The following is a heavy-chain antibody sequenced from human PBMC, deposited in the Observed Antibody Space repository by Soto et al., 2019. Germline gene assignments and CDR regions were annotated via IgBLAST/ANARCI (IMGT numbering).Heavy chain of an antibody. D-gene: IGHD3-3*01. CDR2: TYYRSKWYN. V-gene: IGHV6-1*01. Sequence: SQTLSLTCAISGDSVSSNSAAWNWVRQSPSRGLEWLGRTYYRSKWYNDYAVSVKSRITINPDTSKNQFSLQLNSVTPEDTAVYYCARAYYDFWSGYYLNWFDPWGQGTLVPVSS. J-gene: IGHJ5*02. CDR1: GDSVSSNSAA. CDR3: ARAYYDFWSGYYLNWFDP.